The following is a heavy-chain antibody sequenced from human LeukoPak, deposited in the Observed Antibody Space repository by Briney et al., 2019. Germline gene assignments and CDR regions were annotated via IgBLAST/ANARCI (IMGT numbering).Heavy chain of an antibody. CDR1: GYSFTGYF. D-gene: IGHD2-15*01. V-gene: IGHV1-2*02. J-gene: IGHJ4*02. CDR3: ARRGLAASSDS. Sequence: ALVKVSCKASGYSFTGYFILWMRQAPGQGLEWLGWINPHSGSTNYAPKFQGRVTSTRDTSINTVYLEVTSLRPDDTAIYYCARRGLAASSDSWGQGTLVTVSS. CDR2: INPHSGST.